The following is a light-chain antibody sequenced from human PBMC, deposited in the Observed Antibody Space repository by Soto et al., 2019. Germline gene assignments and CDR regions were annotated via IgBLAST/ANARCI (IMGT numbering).Light chain of an antibody. J-gene: IGKJ2*01. V-gene: IGKV3-15*01. CDR2: GAS. Sequence: EIVMTQSPATLSVSPGERATLYCKASQRISSNLAWYQQKPGQPPRLLIYGASTRATGISARFSGGGSGTEFTLSISGLQSEDFALYYWQQYNIWPPYTFGQGTKVEIK. CDR3: QQYNIWPPYT. CDR1: QRISSN.